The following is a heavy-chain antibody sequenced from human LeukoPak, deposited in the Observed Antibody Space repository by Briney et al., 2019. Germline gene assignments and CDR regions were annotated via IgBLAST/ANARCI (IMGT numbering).Heavy chain of an antibody. Sequence: PSGTLSLTCAVSGGSISSSNWWTWVRQPPGKGLEWIGEIYHSGSTNYNPSLKSRVTMSVDKSKNQFSLKLSSVTTADTAVYYCARDDGYNLFYWGQGTLVTVSS. D-gene: IGHD5-24*01. CDR2: IYHSGST. V-gene: IGHV4-4*02. CDR3: ARDDGYNLFY. J-gene: IGHJ4*02. CDR1: GGSISSSNW.